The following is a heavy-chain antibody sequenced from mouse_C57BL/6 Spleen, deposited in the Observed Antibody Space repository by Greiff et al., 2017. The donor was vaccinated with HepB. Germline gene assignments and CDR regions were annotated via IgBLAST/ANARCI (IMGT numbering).Heavy chain of an antibody. J-gene: IGHJ1*03. D-gene: IGHD2-3*01. CDR1: GYAFSSSW. V-gene: IGHV1-82*01. CDR3: ARTDGYSLYFDV. Sequence: VKLQQSGPELVKPGASVKISCKASGYAFSSSWMNWVKQRPGKGLEWIGRIYPGDGDTNYNGKFKGKATLTADKSSSTAYMQLSSLTSEDSAVYFCARTDGYSLYFDVWGTGTTVTVSS. CDR2: IYPGDGDT.